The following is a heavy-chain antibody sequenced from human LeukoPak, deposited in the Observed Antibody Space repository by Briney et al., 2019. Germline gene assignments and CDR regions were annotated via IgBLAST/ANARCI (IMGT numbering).Heavy chain of an antibody. CDR2: ISGSGVRT. V-gene: IGHV3-23*01. CDR1: GFTFSTYA. D-gene: IGHD1-7*01. CDR3: VKGQNWNYN. J-gene: IGHJ4*02. Sequence: PGGSLRLSCAGSGFTFSTYAMSWVRQAPGRRLEWVSSISGSGVRTDYADSVKGRFTISRDNSRDTLYLQMNTLRAEDTAVYYCVKGQNWNYNWGQGTLVTVSS.